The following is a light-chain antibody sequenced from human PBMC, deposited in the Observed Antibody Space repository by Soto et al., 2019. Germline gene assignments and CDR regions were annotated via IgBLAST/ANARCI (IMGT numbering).Light chain of an antibody. CDR3: QQYNSYSPT. Sequence: DIQMTPFPSTLSASVGDRVTITWPASQSVSSWLAWFQQKPGKAPNLLIYKASRLESGVPSRFSGSGSETEFTLTISGLQPGDSATYYCQQYNSYSPTFGQGTKVDIK. CDR1: QSVSSW. V-gene: IGKV1-5*03. J-gene: IGKJ1*01. CDR2: KAS.